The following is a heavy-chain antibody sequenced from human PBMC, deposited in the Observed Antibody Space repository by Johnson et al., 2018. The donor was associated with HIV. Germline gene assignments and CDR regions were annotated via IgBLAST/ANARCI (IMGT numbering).Heavy chain of an antibody. CDR2: IRYDGSNK. CDR3: AREVERGLGFDI. J-gene: IGHJ3*02. D-gene: IGHD5-24*01. CDR1: GFTFSSYG. Sequence: QVQLVESGGGVVQPGGSLRLSCAASGFTFSSYGMHWVRQAPGKGLAWVAFIRYDGSNKYYVDSVKGRFTISRDNAKKSVYLQMNSLRAEDTAVYYCAREVERGLGFDIWGQGTMVTVSS. V-gene: IGHV3-30*02.